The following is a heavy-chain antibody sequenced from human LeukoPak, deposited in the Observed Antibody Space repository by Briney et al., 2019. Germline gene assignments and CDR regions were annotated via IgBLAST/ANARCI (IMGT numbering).Heavy chain of an antibody. CDR1: GYTFTSYG. J-gene: IGHJ6*02. CDR3: ASTNPDYYYYYGMDV. D-gene: IGHD1-26*01. CDR2: ISAYNGNT. Sequence: ASVKVSCTASGYTFTSYGISWVRQAPGQGLEWMGWISAYNGNTNYAQKLQGRVTMTTDTSTSTAYMELRSLRSDDTAVYYCASTNPDYYYYYGMDVWGQGTTVTVSS. V-gene: IGHV1-18*01.